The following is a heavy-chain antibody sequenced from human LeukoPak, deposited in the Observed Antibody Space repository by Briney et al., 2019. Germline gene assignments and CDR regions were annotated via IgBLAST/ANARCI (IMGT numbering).Heavy chain of an antibody. Sequence: PSETLSLTCTVSGGSIGSYYWSWIRQPPGKGLEWIGYIYYSGSTNYNPSLKSRVTISVDTSKNQFSLKLSSVTAADTAVYYCARTRTNWFDPWGQGTLVTVSS. CDR2: IYYSGST. J-gene: IGHJ5*02. V-gene: IGHV4-59*01. CDR1: GGSIGSYY. CDR3: ARTRTNWFDP.